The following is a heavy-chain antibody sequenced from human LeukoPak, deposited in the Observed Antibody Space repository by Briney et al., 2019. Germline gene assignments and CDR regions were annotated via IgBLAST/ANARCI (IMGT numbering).Heavy chain of an antibody. D-gene: IGHD6-19*01. V-gene: IGHV3-33*06. CDR2: IWYDGSNK. CDR1: GFTFSSYG. J-gene: IGHJ4*02. Sequence: PGGSLRLSCAASGFTFSSYGMHWVRQAPGKGLEWVAVIWYDGSNKYYADSVKGRFTISRDNSKNTLYLQMNSLRAEDTAVYYCAKGSVAGTPTHCWGQGTLVTVSS. CDR3: AKGSVAGTPTHC.